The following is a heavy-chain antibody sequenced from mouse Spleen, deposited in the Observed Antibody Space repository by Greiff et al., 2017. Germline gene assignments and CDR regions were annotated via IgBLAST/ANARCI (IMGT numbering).Heavy chain of an antibody. Sequence: QVHVKQSGTELVKPGASVKLSCKASGYTFTSYWMHWVKQRPGQGLEWIGNINPSNGGTNYNEKFKSKATLTVDKSSSTAYMQLSSLTSEDSAVYYCAREEAKRRFFAYWGQGTLVTVSA. CDR1: GYTFTSYW. J-gene: IGHJ3*01. V-gene: IGHV1-53*01. CDR2: INPSNGGT. CDR3: AREEAKRRFFAY.